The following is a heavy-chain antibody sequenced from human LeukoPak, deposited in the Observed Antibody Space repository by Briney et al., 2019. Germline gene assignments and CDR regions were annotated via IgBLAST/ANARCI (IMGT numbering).Heavy chain of an antibody. CDR3: ARHPAPSRVLRYFDWCHWYFDL. V-gene: IGHV4-4*02. CDR2: IYHSGST. D-gene: IGHD3-9*01. J-gene: IGHJ2*01. CDR1: GGSISSSNW. Sequence: SETLSLTCAVSGGSISSSNWWSWVRQPPGKGLEWIGEIYHSGSTNYNPSLKSRVTISVDTSKNQFSLKLSSVTAADTAVYYCARHPAPSRVLRYFDWCHWYFDLWGRGTLVTVSS.